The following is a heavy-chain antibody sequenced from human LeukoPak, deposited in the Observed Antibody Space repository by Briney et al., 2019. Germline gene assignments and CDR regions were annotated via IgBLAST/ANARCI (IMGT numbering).Heavy chain of an antibody. J-gene: IGHJ5*02. Sequence: PSETLSLTCTVSGYSISSGYYWGWIRQPPGKGLEWIGSIYHSGSTYYNPSLKSRVTISVDTSKNQFSLKLSSVTAADTAVYYCARGVQGWFAPWGQGTLVTVS. CDR3: ARGVQGWFAP. CDR1: GYSISSGYY. D-gene: IGHD3-10*01. V-gene: IGHV4-38-2*02. CDR2: IYHSGST.